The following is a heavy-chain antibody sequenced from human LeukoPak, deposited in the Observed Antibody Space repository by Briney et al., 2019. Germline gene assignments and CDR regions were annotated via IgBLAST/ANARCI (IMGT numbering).Heavy chain of an antibody. CDR3: ARTFGYSYGDSGHFDY. CDR2: INPMSGTT. CDR1: GYTFTGYY. J-gene: IGHJ4*02. D-gene: IGHD5-18*01. Sequence: GASVKVSCKASGYTFTGYYMHWVRQAPGRGLEWIGIINPMSGTTYYAQNFQGRLTMTRDTSTTTFYMELTSLKSEDTGVYYCARTFGYSYGDSGHFDYWGQGTLVTVSA. V-gene: IGHV1-46*01.